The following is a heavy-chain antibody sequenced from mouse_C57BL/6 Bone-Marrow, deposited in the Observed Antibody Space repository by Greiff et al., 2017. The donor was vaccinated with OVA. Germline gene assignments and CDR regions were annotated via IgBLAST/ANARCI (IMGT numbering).Heavy chain of an antibody. CDR1: GFTFSSYA. J-gene: IGHJ3*01. V-gene: IGHV5-4*01. CDR3: ARSGATRAWFAY. D-gene: IGHD3-1*01. Sequence: EVHLVESGGGLVKPGGSLKLSCAASGFTFSSYAMSWVRQTPEKRLEWVATISDGGSYTYYPDNVKGRFTISRDNAKNNLYLQMSHLKSEDTAMYYCARSGATRAWFAYWGQGTLVTVSA. CDR2: ISDGGSYT.